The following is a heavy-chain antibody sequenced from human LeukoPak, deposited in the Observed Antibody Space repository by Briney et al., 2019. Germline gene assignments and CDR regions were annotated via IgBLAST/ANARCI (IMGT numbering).Heavy chain of an antibody. J-gene: IGHJ4*02. CDR1: GFTFSSYA. Sequence: PGGSLRLSCAASGFTFSSYAMSWVRQAPGKGLEWVSIIGGSGTNTYYADSVKGRFTISRDNSKNTLYLQVNSVRAADTAVYYCAKDWKYYYDSSGHDYWGQGTLVTVSS. CDR2: IGGSGTNT. V-gene: IGHV3-23*01. D-gene: IGHD3-22*01. CDR3: AKDWKYYYDSSGHDY.